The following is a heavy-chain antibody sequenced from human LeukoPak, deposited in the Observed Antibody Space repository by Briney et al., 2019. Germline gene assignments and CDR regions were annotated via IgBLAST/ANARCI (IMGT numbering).Heavy chain of an antibody. CDR2: IKQDGSEK. V-gene: IGHV3-7*03. CDR1: GFTFSSYW. D-gene: IGHD3-9*01. J-gene: IGHJ4*02. CDR3: AKATNYYDILTGYS. Sequence: GGSLRLSCAASGFTFSSYWMSWVRQAPGKGLEWVANIKQDGSEKYYVDSVKGRFTISRDNAKNSLYLQMNSLRAEDTALYYCAKATNYYDILTGYSWGQGTLVTVSS.